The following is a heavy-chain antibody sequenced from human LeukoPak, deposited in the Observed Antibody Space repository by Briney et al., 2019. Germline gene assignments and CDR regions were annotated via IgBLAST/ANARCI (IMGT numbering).Heavy chain of an antibody. V-gene: IGHV3-11*04. CDR1: GFTFSDYY. CDR3: ARERYCSGGSCYWTRDFDY. D-gene: IGHD2-15*01. Sequence: NPWGSLRLSCAASGFTFSDYYMSWIRQAPGKGLEWVSYISSSGSTIYYADSVKGRFTISRDNAKNSLYLQMNSLRAEDTAVYYCARERYCSGGSCYWTRDFDYWGQGTLVTVSS. J-gene: IGHJ4*02. CDR2: ISSSGSTI.